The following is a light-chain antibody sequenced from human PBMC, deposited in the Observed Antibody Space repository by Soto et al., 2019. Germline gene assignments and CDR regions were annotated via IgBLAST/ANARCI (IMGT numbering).Light chain of an antibody. Sequence: DIQMTQSPSSLSASVGDTISITCRSFQTIAKSLNWFQQKPGKAPKLLIYDASNLETGVPSRFSGSGSGTDFTFTISSLQAEDIATYYCQQYENLPITFGQGTRLEIK. J-gene: IGKJ5*01. CDR1: QTIAKS. CDR3: QQYENLPIT. CDR2: DAS. V-gene: IGKV1-33*01.